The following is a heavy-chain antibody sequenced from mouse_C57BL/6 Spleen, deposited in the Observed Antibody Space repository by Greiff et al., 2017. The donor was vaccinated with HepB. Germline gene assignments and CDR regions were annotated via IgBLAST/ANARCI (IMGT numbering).Heavy chain of an antibody. J-gene: IGHJ2*01. D-gene: IGHD4-1*01. CDR3: ARGKTGNFDY. CDR2: INPYNGGT. CDR1: GYTFTDYY. V-gene: IGHV1-19*01. Sequence: VQLQQSGPVLVKPGASVKMSCKASGYTFTDYYMNWVKQSHGKSLEWIGVINPYNGGTSYNQKFKGKATLTVDKSSSTAYMELNSLTSEDSAVYYCARGKTGNFDYWGQGTTLTVSS.